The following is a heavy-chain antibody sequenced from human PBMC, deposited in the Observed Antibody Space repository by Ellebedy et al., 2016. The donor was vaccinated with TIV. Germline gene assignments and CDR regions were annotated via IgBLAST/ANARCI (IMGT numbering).Heavy chain of an antibody. V-gene: IGHV3-48*01. CDR3: ARAPSYLGDIVVVPAASLRAYYYGMDV. CDR2: ISSSSSTI. Sequence: PGGSLRLSCAAPGFTISSYSMNWVRQAPGKGLEWVSYISSSSSTIYYADSVKGRFTVSRDNAKNSLYLQMNSLRAEDTAVYYCARAPSYLGDIVVVPAASLRAYYYGMDVWGQGTTVTVSS. J-gene: IGHJ6*02. CDR1: GFTISSYS. D-gene: IGHD2-2*01.